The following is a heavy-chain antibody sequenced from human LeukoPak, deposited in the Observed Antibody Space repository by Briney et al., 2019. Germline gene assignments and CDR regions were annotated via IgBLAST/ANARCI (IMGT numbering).Heavy chain of an antibody. CDR1: GFTFSSYG. Sequence: GRSLRLSCAASGFTFSSYGMHWVRQAPGKGLEWVAVISYDGSNKYYADSVKGRFTISRDNSKNTLYLQMNSLRAEDTAVYYCAKDPLRYCSSTSCHSFDYWGQGTLVTVSS. J-gene: IGHJ4*02. D-gene: IGHD2-2*01. CDR3: AKDPLRYCSSTSCHSFDY. CDR2: ISYDGSNK. V-gene: IGHV3-30*18.